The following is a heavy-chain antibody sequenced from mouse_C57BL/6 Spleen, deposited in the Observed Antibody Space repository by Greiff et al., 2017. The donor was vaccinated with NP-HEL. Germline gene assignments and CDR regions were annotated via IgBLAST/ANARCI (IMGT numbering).Heavy chain of an antibody. CDR1: GYAFTNYL. CDR3: ASQFYYGSSYAMDY. J-gene: IGHJ4*01. V-gene: IGHV1-54*01. Sequence: QVQLKQSGAELVRPGTSVKVSCKASGYAFTNYLIEWVKQRPGQGLEWIGVINPGSGGTNYNEKFKGKATLTADKSSSTAYMQLSSLTSEDSAVYFCASQFYYGSSYAMDYWGQGTSVTVSS. D-gene: IGHD1-1*01. CDR2: INPGSGGT.